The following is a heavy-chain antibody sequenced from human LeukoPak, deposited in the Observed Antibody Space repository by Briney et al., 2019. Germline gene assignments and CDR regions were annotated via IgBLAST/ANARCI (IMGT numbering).Heavy chain of an antibody. Sequence: VKPGGSLRLSCAASGFTFSSYSMNWVRQAPGKGLEGVSSISSSSSYIYYADSVKGRFTISRDNAKNSLYLQMNSLRAEDTAVYYCARATKTGPFDYWGQGTLVTVSS. CDR2: ISSSSSYI. CDR3: ARATKTGPFDY. V-gene: IGHV3-21*01. D-gene: IGHD7-27*01. J-gene: IGHJ4*02. CDR1: GFTFSSYS.